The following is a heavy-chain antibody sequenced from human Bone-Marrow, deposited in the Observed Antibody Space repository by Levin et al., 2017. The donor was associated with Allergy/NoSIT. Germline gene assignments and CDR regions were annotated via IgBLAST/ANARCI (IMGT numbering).Heavy chain of an antibody. Sequence: PGGSLRLSCAASGFTFSTSAMSWVRQAPGKGLEWVSGISVSGGRTNYADSVKGRFTIDRDISKNTLYLHMNSLRAEDTAVYYCAKEQVSGDYGSGGTFYFYYYLDVWGKGTPVTVSS. CDR2: ISVSGGRT. V-gene: IGHV3-23*01. D-gene: IGHD4-17*01. J-gene: IGHJ6*03. CDR1: GFTFSTSA. CDR3: AKEQVSGDYGSGGTFYFYYYLDV.